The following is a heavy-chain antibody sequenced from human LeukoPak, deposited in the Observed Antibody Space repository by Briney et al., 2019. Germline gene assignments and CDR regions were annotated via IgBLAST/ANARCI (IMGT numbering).Heavy chain of an antibody. CDR2: IYYGGST. V-gene: IGHV4-39*07. J-gene: IGHJ4*02. Sequence: ASETLSLTCTVSGGSISSSSYYWGWIRQPPGKGLEWIGSIYYGGSTYYNPSLKSRVTISVDTSKNQFSLRLNSVTAADTAVYYCASDDPVAGIDYWGQGTLVTVSS. CDR3: ASDDPVAGIDY. D-gene: IGHD6-19*01. CDR1: GGSISSSSYY.